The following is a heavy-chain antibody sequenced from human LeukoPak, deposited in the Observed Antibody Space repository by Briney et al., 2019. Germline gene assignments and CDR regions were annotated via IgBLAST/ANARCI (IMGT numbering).Heavy chain of an antibody. CDR2: IYHSGST. CDR3: ARVPYCSGGSCYYYYYYMDV. V-gene: IGHV4-38-2*02. Sequence: SETLSLTCTISGYSISSGYYWGWIRQPPGKGLEWIGSIYHSGSTYYNPSLKGRVTISVDTSKNQFSLKLSSVTAADTAVYYCARVPYCSGGSCYYYYYYMDVWGKGTTVTVSS. CDR1: GYSISSGYY. J-gene: IGHJ6*03. D-gene: IGHD2-15*01.